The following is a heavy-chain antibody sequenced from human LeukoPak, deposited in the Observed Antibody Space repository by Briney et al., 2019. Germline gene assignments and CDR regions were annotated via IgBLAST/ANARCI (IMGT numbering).Heavy chain of an antibody. CDR3: ARGSYYDILTGYYSDPMDV. J-gene: IGHJ6*04. V-gene: IGHV3-13*05. CDR1: GCTFSSYD. CDR2: IGTAGDP. Sequence: GGSLRLSCAVSGCTFSSYDMHWVRQATGKGLEWVSAIGTAGDPYYPGSVKGRFTISRENAKNSLYLQMNSLRAGDTAVYYCARGSYYDILTGYYSDPMDVWGKGTTVTVSS. D-gene: IGHD3-9*01.